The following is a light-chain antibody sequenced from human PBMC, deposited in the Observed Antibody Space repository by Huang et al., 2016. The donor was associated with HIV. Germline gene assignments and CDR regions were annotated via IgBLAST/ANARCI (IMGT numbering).Light chain of an antibody. V-gene: IGKV3-15*01. CDR2: DAS. Sequence: EVVMTQSPATLSASPGERATLSCRASQNVGSSLAWYQQRPGQAPRLLIFDASTRATGVPPRFSGSGSGTQFTLIISSLQSEDFAIYYCQQYKNWPPLTFGGGTKVEIK. CDR1: QNVGSS. J-gene: IGKJ4*01. CDR3: QQYKNWPPLT.